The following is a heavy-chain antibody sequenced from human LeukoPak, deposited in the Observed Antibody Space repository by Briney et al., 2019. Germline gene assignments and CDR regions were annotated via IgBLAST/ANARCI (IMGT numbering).Heavy chain of an antibody. V-gene: IGHV1-2*02. Sequence: ASVKVSCKASGYTFTGYYMHWVRQAPGQGLEWVGWINPNSGGTNYAQKFQGRVTMTRDTSISTAYMELSRLRSDDTAVYYCAVVPAAIPDAFDIWGQGTMVTVSS. CDR3: AVVPAAIPDAFDI. J-gene: IGHJ3*02. CDR2: INPNSGGT. CDR1: GYTFTGYY. D-gene: IGHD2-2*01.